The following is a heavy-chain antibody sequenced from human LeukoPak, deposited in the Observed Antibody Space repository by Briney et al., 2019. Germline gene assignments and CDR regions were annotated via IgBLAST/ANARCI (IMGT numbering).Heavy chain of an antibody. J-gene: IGHJ4*02. Sequence: GGSLRLSCAASGFTFSRNWMHWVRHAPGKGLVWVSRINRDGSSTSYADSVKGRFTISRDNAKNTLYLQMNSLRGEDTAVYYCAASISHNYFDYWGQGTLVPVSS. CDR2: INRDGSST. CDR3: AASISHNYFDY. V-gene: IGHV3-74*01. D-gene: IGHD3-3*02. CDR1: GFTFSRNW.